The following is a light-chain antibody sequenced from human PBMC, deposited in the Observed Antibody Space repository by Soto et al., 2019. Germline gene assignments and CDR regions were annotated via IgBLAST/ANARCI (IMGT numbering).Light chain of an antibody. CDR1: QSLLHSNGYNY. J-gene: IGKJ1*01. Sequence: DIVMTQSPLSLPVTPGEPASISCRSSQSLLHSNGYNYLDWYLQKPGQSPQLLIYLGSNRASGVPDRFSGSGSGTEFTLTISSLQPDDFATYYCQQYIGSPWTFGQGTKVDIK. V-gene: IGKV2-28*01. CDR2: LGS. CDR3: QQYIGSPWT.